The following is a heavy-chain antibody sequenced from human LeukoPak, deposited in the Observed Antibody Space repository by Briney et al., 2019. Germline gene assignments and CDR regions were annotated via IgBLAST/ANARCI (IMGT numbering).Heavy chain of an antibody. CDR2: IYYSGST. V-gene: IGHV4-31*03. Sequence: SQTLSLTCTVSGGSISSGGYYWSWIRQHPGKGLEGIGYIYYSGSTYYNPSLKSRVTISVDTSKNQFSLNLSSVTAADTAVYYCARLSSRWYFSPDYWGQGTLVTVSS. CDR1: GGSISSGGYY. CDR3: ARLSSRWYFSPDY. J-gene: IGHJ4*02. D-gene: IGHD6-19*01.